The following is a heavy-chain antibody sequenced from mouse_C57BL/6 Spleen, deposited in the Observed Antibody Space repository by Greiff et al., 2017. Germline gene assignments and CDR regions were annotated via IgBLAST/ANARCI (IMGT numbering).Heavy chain of an antibody. J-gene: IGHJ3*01. D-gene: IGHD2-3*01. CDR2: INPSNGGT. CDR1: GYTFNSYW. Sequence: QVQLQQPGTELVKPGASVKLSCKASGYTFNSYWMHWVKQRPGQGLEWIGNINPSNGGTNYNEQFKSKATLTVDKSSSTAYMQLSSLTSEDSAVYYCARSTAYDGYWFAYWGQGTLVTVSA. CDR3: ARSTAYDGYWFAY. V-gene: IGHV1-53*01.